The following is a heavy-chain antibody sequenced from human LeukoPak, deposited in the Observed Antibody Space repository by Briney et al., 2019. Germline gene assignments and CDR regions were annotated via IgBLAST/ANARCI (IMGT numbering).Heavy chain of an antibody. J-gene: IGHJ6*03. CDR3: ARAFGGYDSXYFYYYMDV. Sequence: PGGSLRLSCAASGFTFSSYAMHWVRQAPGKGLEWVAVISYDGSNKYYADSVKGRFTISRDNGKRTLYLQMNSLRVEDTAVYYCARAFGGYDSXYFYYYMDV. V-gene: IGHV3-30-3*01. CDR1: GFTFSSYA. CDR2: ISYDGSNK. D-gene: IGHD5-12*01.